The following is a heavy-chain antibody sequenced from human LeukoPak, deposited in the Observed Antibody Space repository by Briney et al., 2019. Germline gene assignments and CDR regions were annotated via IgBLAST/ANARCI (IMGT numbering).Heavy chain of an antibody. Sequence: SETLSLTCTVSGGSISSYYWSWIRQPPGKGLEWIGYIYYSGSTYYNPSLKSRVTISVDTSKNQFSLKLSSVTAADTAVYYCARDNRALAVAVYDAFDIWGQGTMVTVSS. CDR2: IYYSGST. CDR1: GGSISSYY. CDR3: ARDNRALAVAVYDAFDI. V-gene: IGHV4-59*12. J-gene: IGHJ3*02. D-gene: IGHD6-19*01.